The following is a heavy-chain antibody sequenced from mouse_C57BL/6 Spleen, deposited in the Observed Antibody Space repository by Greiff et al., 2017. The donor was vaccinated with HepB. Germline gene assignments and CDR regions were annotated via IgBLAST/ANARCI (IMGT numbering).Heavy chain of an antibody. J-gene: IGHJ1*03. CDR2: IWSGGST. Sequence: QVQLKESGPGLVQPSQSLSITCTVSGFSLTSYGVHWVRQSPGKGLEWLGVIWSGGSTDYNAAFISRLSISKDNSKSQVFFKMNSLQADDTAIYYCARKPSYGYDEGYWYFDVWGTGTTVTVSS. D-gene: IGHD2-9*01. CDR1: GFSLTSYG. V-gene: IGHV2-2*01. CDR3: ARKPSYGYDEGYWYFDV.